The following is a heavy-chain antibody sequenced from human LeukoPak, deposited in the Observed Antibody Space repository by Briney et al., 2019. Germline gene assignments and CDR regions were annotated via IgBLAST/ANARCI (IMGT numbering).Heavy chain of an antibody. CDR2: IIPILGIA. CDR1: GGTFWTCV. J-gene: IGHJ5*02. CDR3: ARTTYYYGSVLYYTAHH. Sequence: SVKVSCKAPGGTFWTCVIRWGREAPGQGLEWMGRIIPILGIANYAQKFQGRVTITADKSTSTAYMELSSLRSEDTAVYYCARTTYYYGSVLYYTAHHWRQGTLVTVSS. V-gene: IGHV1-69*04. D-gene: IGHD3-10*01.